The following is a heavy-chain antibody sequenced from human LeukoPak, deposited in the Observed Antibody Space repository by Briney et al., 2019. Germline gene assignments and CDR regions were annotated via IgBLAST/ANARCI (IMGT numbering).Heavy chain of an antibody. CDR1: GGTFSSYA. D-gene: IGHD3-10*01. J-gene: IGHJ5*02. CDR2: TIPIFGTA. Sequence: ASVKVSCKASGGTFSSYAISWVRQAPGQGLEWMGGTIPIFGTANYAQKFQGRVTITADESTSTAYMELSSLRSEDTAVYYCASVSWFGELLSNWFDPWGQGTLVTVSS. CDR3: ASVSWFGELLSNWFDP. V-gene: IGHV1-69*13.